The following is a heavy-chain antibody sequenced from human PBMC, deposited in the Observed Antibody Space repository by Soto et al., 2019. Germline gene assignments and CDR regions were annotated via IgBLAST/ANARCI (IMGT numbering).Heavy chain of an antibody. Sequence: SETLSLTCAVYGGSFSVYDWSWIRQPPGKGLEWIGEINHSGSTNYNPSLKSRVTISVDTSKNQFSLKLSSVTAADTAVYYCARGRSGPYYYDSSGYYLGYWGQGTLVTVS. CDR3: ARGRSGPYYYDSSGYYLGY. D-gene: IGHD3-22*01. J-gene: IGHJ4*02. CDR2: INHSGST. CDR1: GGSFSVYD. V-gene: IGHV4-34*01.